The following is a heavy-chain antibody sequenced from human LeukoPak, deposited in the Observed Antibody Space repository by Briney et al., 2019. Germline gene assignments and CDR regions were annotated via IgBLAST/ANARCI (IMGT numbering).Heavy chain of an antibody. CDR2: IYYSGST. V-gene: IGHV4-39*01. CDR3: ARHNGYCSSTSCYGGFDY. Sequence: PSETLSLTCTVSGGSISSSSYYWGWIRQPPGKGLEWIGSIYYSGSTYYNPSLKSRVTISVDTSKNQFSPKLSSVTAADTAVYYCARHNGYCSSTSCYGGFDYWGQGTLVTVSS. D-gene: IGHD2-2*03. CDR1: GGSISSSSYY. J-gene: IGHJ4*02.